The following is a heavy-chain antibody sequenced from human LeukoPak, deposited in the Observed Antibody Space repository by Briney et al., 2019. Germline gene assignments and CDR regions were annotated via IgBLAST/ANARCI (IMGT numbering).Heavy chain of an antibody. CDR3: ARDVGFIVGATPGAFDI. J-gene: IGHJ3*02. CDR1: GFTVSSNY. D-gene: IGHD1-26*01. Sequence: GGSLRLSCAASGFTVSSNYMTGVRQAPGKGLEWVSVIYSGGNTYYADSVKGRFTISRDNTKNTLYLQMNSLRADDTAVYYCARDVGFIVGATPGAFDIWGQGTMVTVSS. V-gene: IGHV3-66*01. CDR2: IYSGGNT.